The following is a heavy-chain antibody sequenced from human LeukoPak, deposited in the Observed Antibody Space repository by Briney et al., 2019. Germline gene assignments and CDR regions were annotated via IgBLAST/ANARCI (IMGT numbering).Heavy chain of an antibody. V-gene: IGHV3-7*01. CDR3: ARDNREVYFGRDYYYGMDV. CDR1: GFTFSSYW. D-gene: IGHD3/OR15-3a*01. CDR2: IKQDGSEK. Sequence: PGGSLRLSCAASGFTFSSYWMSWVRQAPGKGLEWVANIKQDGSEKYYVDSVKGRFTISRDNAKNSLYLQMNSLRAEDTAVYYCARDNREVYFGRDYYYGMDVWGQGTTVTVSS. J-gene: IGHJ6*02.